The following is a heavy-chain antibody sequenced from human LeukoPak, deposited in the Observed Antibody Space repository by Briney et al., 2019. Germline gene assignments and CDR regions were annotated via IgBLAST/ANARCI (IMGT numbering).Heavy chain of an antibody. CDR3: ARDQGRYCSSTSCFDS. CDR1: GYTFTSYA. J-gene: IGHJ4*02. D-gene: IGHD2-2*01. V-gene: IGHV1-69*06. CDR2: IIPIFGTA. Sequence: ASVKVSCKASGYTFTSYAISWVRQAPGQGLEWMGGIIPIFGTATYAQKFQGRVTITADKSTSTAYMELSSLRSEDTAVYYCARDQGRYCSSTSCFDSWGQGTLVTVSS.